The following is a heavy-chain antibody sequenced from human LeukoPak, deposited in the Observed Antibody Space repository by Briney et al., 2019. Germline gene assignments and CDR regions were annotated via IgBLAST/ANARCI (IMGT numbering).Heavy chain of an antibody. CDR1: GYSFTSYW. Sequence: GESLKISCQGSGYSFTSYWIGWVRQMPGKGLEWMGLIWPGDSDTRYSPSFQGQVTISADKSTSTAYLQWSSLKASDTAVYYCARTHGFDIWGQGTTVTVSS. CDR2: IWPGDSDT. V-gene: IGHV5-51*01. CDR3: ARTHGFDI. J-gene: IGHJ3*02.